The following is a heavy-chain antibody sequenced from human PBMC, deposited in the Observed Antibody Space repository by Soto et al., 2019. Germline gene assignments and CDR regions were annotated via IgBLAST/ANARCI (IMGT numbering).Heavy chain of an antibody. V-gene: IGHV3-30*18. CDR1: GFTFSSYG. CDR3: AKADYGSGSIAL. CDR2: ISYDGSNK. D-gene: IGHD3-10*01. J-gene: IGHJ4*02. Sequence: VRLSCASSGFTFSSYGMHWVRQAPGKGLEWVAVISYDGSNKYYADSVKGRFTISRDNSKNTLYLQMNSLRAEDTAVYYCAKADYGSGSIALWGQGNMVSV.